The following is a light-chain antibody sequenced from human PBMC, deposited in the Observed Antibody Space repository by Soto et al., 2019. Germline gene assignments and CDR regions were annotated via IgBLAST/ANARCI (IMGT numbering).Light chain of an antibody. CDR2: KAS. J-gene: IGKJ1*01. CDR1: QSISSW. V-gene: IGKV1-5*03. CDR3: QQYNTFPWT. Sequence: DIQVTQSPSTLSASVGDRVSITCRASQSISSWLAWYQQKPGKAPKALIYKASSLESGVPSRFSGSESGTEFTLTISSLQPDDFATYYGQQYNTFPWTFGQGTKVEVK.